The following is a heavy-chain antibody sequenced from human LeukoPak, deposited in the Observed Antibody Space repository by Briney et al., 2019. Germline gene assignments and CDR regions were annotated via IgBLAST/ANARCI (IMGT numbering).Heavy chain of an antibody. CDR2: ISAYNGNT. CDR3: ARGLGKGYYDILTGYYKSPHYYGMDV. D-gene: IGHD3-9*01. V-gene: IGHV1-18*01. Sequence: ASVKVSCKASGYTFTSYGISWVRQAPGQGLEWMGWISAYNGNTNYAQKLQGGVTMTTDTSTSTAYMELRSLRSDDTAVYYCARGLGKGYYDILTGYYKSPHYYGMDVWGQGTTVTVSS. CDR1: GYTFTSYG. J-gene: IGHJ6*02.